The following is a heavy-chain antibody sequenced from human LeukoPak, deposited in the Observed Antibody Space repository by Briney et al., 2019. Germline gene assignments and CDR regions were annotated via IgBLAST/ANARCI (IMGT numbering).Heavy chain of an antibody. J-gene: IGHJ4*02. D-gene: IGHD2/OR15-2a*01. CDR2: ISDTGKT. Sequence: SETLSLTCSFTSASVSSYYWDWLRQPPGKGLEWIGYISDTGKTESNPSLKSRVTISLDTSKKQFSLRLRSLTAADSAVYYCATGYYGPFANWGPGTLVTVSS. CDR3: ATGYYGPFAN. CDR1: SASVSSYY. V-gene: IGHV4-59*02.